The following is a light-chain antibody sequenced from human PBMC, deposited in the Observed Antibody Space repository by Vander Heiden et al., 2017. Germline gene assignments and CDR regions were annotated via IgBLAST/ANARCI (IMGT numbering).Light chain of an antibody. J-gene: IGKJ1*01. V-gene: IGKV3-20*01. CDR3: QQYGSSSWT. CDR1: QGVTSRF. Sequence: DIVLSQSPGTLSLSPGERATLSCRASQGVTSRFLAWYQQKSGQAPRLLIYRASSRATGVPDRFSGRGSGTDYTLTISRLEPEDFGVYYCQQYGSSSWTFGQGTNVEIK. CDR2: RAS.